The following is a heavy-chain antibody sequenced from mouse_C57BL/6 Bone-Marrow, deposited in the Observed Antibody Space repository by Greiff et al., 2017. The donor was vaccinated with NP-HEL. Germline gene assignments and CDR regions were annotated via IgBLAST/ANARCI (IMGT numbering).Heavy chain of an antibody. CDR1: GFTFSDYY. J-gene: IGHJ4*01. V-gene: IGHV5-12*01. CDR3: ARQLRLLAMDY. Sequence: EVKLEESGGGLVQPGGSLKLSCAASGFTFSDYYMYWVRQTPEKRLEWVAYISNGGGSTYYPDTVKGRFTISRDNAKNTLYLQMSRLKSEDTAMYYCARQLRLLAMDYWGQGTSVTVSS. CDR2: ISNGGGST. D-gene: IGHD3-2*02.